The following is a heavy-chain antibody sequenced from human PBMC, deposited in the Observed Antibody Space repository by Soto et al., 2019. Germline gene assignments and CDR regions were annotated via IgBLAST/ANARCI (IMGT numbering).Heavy chain of an antibody. Sequence: QVQLVQSGAEVKKHGASVKVSCQASGYTFTSYGISWVRQAPGQGLEWMGWINDYNGNTNYAQNLQGRVTMTTDTSTRTAYMELRSLRSEDTAVYYCARDWFGIDYWGQGTLVTVSS. J-gene: IGHJ4*02. V-gene: IGHV1-18*01. D-gene: IGHD3-16*01. CDR3: ARDWFGIDY. CDR1: GYTFTSYG. CDR2: INDYNGNT.